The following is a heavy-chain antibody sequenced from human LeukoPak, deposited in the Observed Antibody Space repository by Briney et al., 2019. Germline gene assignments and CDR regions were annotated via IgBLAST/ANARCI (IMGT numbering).Heavy chain of an antibody. CDR3: ARRAYYSVSGSYRWFDS. CDR1: GYSFTSYW. D-gene: IGHD3-10*01. V-gene: IGHV5-51*01. CDR2: IYPDDSDT. J-gene: IGHJ5*01. Sequence: GESLKISCEGSGYSFTSYWIVWVRQMPGKGLAWMGMIYPDDSDTRYSPSFQGQVTISVDKSISTAYLQWSSLKASDTAMYYCARRAYYSVSGSYRWFDSWGQGTLVTVSS.